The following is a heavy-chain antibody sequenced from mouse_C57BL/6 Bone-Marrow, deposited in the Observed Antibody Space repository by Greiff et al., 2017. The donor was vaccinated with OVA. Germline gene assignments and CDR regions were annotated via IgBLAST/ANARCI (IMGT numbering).Heavy chain of an antibody. V-gene: IGHV5-17*01. CDR3: ARHYGSSYRYFDV. CDR2: ISSGSSTI. CDR1: GFTFSDYG. J-gene: IGHJ1*03. Sequence: EVKLVESGGGLVKPGGSLKLSCAASGFTFSDYGMHWVRQAPEKGLEWVAYISSGSSTIYYADTVKGRFTISRDNAKNTLFLQMTSLRSEDTAMYYCARHYGSSYRYFDVWGTGTTVTVSS. D-gene: IGHD1-1*01.